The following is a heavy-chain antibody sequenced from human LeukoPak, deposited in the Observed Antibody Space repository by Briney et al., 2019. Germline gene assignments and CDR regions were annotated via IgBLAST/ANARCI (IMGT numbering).Heavy chain of an antibody. CDR3: ARWSPGFDD. J-gene: IGHJ4*02. CDR1: GYTFSNYY. Sequence: ASVKVSCKASGYTFSNYYIHWVRQSPGQGLEWMGWINPNSGGTNYAQKFQGRVTVTRDTSISTTYMELSGLRSDDTAMYYCARWSPGFDDWGQGTLVTVSS. V-gene: IGHV1-2*02. CDR2: INPNSGGT.